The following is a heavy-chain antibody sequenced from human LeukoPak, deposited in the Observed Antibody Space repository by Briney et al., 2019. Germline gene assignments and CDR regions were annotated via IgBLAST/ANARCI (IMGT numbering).Heavy chain of an antibody. CDR2: IYTSGST. CDR1: GGSISSGSYY. Sequence: SSETLSLTCTVSGGSISSGSYYWSWIRQPAGKGLEWIGLIYTSGSTNYNPSLKSRVTISVDTSKNQFSLKLSSVTAADTAVYYCARDHSSSSFYYYYMDVWGKGTTVTVSS. J-gene: IGHJ6*03. D-gene: IGHD6-6*01. CDR3: ARDHSSSSFYYYYMDV. V-gene: IGHV4-61*02.